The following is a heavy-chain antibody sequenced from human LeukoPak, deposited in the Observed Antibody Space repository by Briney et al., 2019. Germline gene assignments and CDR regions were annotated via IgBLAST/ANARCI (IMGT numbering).Heavy chain of an antibody. Sequence: GSSVKVSCKASGGTFSSYTVSWVRQAPGQGPEWMGRIIPILGIANYAQKFQGRVTITADKSTSTAYMELSSLRSEDTAVYYCARASTLATIPTLDYWGQGTLVTVSS. J-gene: IGHJ4*02. V-gene: IGHV1-69*02. CDR2: IIPILGIA. D-gene: IGHD5-24*01. CDR3: ARASTLATIPTLDY. CDR1: GGTFSSYT.